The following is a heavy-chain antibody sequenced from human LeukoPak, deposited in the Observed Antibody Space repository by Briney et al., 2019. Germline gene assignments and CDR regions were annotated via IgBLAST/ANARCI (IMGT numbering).Heavy chain of an antibody. CDR3: ACGHGSGTYSHY. CDR1: GYTFTSYG. V-gene: IGHV1-18*01. Sequence: ASVKVSCKASGYTFTSYGINWVRRAPGQGLEWMGWISAYNGNTNYAQKVQGRVTMTTDTSTSTAYMGLRSLRSDDTAVYYCACGHGSGTYSHYWGQGTLVTVSS. CDR2: ISAYNGNT. D-gene: IGHD3-10*01. J-gene: IGHJ4*02.